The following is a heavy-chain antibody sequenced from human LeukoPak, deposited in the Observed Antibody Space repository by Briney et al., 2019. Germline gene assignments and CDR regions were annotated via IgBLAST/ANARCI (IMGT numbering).Heavy chain of an antibody. D-gene: IGHD4-17*01. CDR3: AKARYGDYQDHLDY. V-gene: IGHV3-30*18. J-gene: IGHJ4*02. CDR1: GFTFSSYG. CDR2: ISYDGSNK. Sequence: PGGSLRLSCAASGFTFSSYGMPWVRQAPGKGLEWVAVISYDGSNKYYADSVKGRFTISRDNSKNTLYLQMNSLRAEDTAVYYCAKARYGDYQDHLDYWGQGTLVTVSS.